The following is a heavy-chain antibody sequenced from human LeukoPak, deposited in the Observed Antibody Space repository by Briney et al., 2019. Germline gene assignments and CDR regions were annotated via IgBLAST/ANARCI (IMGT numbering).Heavy chain of an antibody. Sequence: GATVKISCKASGYPFSDYYIHWLQQAPGKGLEWMGRVDPEDEETMIAEKFQGRVTMTADTSTDTAYMELSSLRSEDTAIYYCATETAVIEMIRYFDYWGQGTLVTVSS. J-gene: IGHJ4*02. CDR1: GYPFSDYY. D-gene: IGHD2-21*01. CDR3: ATETAVIEMIRYFDY. CDR2: VDPEDEET. V-gene: IGHV1-69-2*01.